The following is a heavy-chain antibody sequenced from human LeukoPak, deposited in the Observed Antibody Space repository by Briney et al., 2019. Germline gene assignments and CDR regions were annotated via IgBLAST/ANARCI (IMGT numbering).Heavy chain of an antibody. D-gene: IGHD3-3*01. J-gene: IGHJ6*03. V-gene: IGHV3-7*01. Sequence: GGSLRLSCAASGFTFSSYWMSWVRQAPGKGLEWVANIKQDGSEKYYVDSVKGRFTISRDNAKNSLYLQMNSLRAEDTAVYYCARAPGYDFWTRPYYYYYMDVWGNGTTVTVSS. CDR3: ARAPGYDFWTRPYYYYYMDV. CDR2: IKQDGSEK. CDR1: GFTFSSYW.